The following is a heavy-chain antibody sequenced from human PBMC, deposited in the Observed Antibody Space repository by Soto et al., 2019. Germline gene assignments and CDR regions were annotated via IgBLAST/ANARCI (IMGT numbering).Heavy chain of an antibody. J-gene: IGHJ4*02. CDR1: GGTFSSYA. CDR3: ARQTPVATKRREYYFDY. Sequence: SVKVSCKASGGTFSSYAISWVRQAPGQGLEWMGGIIPIFGTANYAQKFQGRVTITADESTSTAYMELSSLRSEDTAVYYCARQTPVATKRREYYFDYWGQGTLVTVSS. CDR2: IIPIFGTA. D-gene: IGHD5-12*01. V-gene: IGHV1-69*13.